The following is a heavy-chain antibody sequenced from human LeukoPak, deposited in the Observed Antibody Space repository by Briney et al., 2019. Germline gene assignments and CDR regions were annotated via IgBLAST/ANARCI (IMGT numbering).Heavy chain of an antibody. V-gene: IGHV3-48*03. CDR1: GFIFSSYE. J-gene: IGHJ4*02. D-gene: IGHD3-16*01. Sequence: GGSLRLSCAASGFIFSSYEMNWVRQAPGKGLEWVSYISSSGSTIYYADSVKGRFTISRDNAKDSLYLQMNSLRAEDTAVYYCARGDGDYVDYWGQGTLVTVSS. CDR3: ARGDGDYVDY. CDR2: ISSSGSTI.